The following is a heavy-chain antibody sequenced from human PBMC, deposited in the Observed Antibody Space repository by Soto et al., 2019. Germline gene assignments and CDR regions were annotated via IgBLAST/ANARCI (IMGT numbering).Heavy chain of an antibody. CDR2: IWYDGSNK. V-gene: IGHV3-33*08. D-gene: IGHD3-10*01. J-gene: IGHJ4*02. CDR3: ARNYYGSGSYDYYFDY. Sequence: PGGSLRLSCAASGFTFSSYGMHWVRQAPGKGLEWVAVIWYDGSNKYYADSVKGRFTISRDNSKNTLYLQMNSLRAEDTAVYYCARNYYGSGSYDYYFDYWGQGTLVTVSS. CDR1: GFTFSSYG.